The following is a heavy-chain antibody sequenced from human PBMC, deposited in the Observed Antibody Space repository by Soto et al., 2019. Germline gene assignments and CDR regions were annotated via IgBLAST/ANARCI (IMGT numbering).Heavy chain of an antibody. J-gene: IGHJ3*01. CDR2: ISASGGRT. Sequence: VQLLESGGGLVQPGGSLRISCAASGFTFSSYAMSWVRQAPGKGLEWVLGISASGGRTYYADSVKGRFTISRDNSKNTMYLQINSLRVEDTAVYKCAKDWDLLRAFDLWGQGTVVTVSS. CDR1: GFTFSSYA. D-gene: IGHD1-26*01. V-gene: IGHV3-23*01. CDR3: AKDWDLLRAFDL.